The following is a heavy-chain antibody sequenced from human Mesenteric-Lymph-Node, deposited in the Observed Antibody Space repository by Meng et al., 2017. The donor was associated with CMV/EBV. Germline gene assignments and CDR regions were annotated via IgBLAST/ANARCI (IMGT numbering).Heavy chain of an antibody. V-gene: IGHV1-24*01. CDR1: GYTLTELS. CDR2: FDPEDGKT. D-gene: IGHD2-2*01. CDR3: ARDLGPVVPAADFDY. Sequence: ASVKVSCKVSGYTLTELSTHWVRQAPGKGLEWMGGFDPEDGKTIYAQKFQGRVIMTEDTSTNTAYMELRSLRSDDTAVYYCARDLGPVVPAADFDYWGQGTLVTVSS. J-gene: IGHJ4*02.